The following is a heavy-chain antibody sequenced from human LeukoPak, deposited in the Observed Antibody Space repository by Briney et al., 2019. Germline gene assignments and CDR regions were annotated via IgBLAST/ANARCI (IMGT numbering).Heavy chain of an antibody. D-gene: IGHD4-23*01. CDR3: AKGHYGGNGLAFDI. J-gene: IGHJ3*02. Sequence: GGSLRLSCAASGFTFSSYAMSWVRQAPGKGLELVSAISGSGGSTYYADSVKGRFTISRDNSKNTLYLQMNSLRAEDTAVYYCAKGHYGGNGLAFDIWGQGTMVIVSP. V-gene: IGHV3-23*01. CDR2: ISGSGGST. CDR1: GFTFSSYA.